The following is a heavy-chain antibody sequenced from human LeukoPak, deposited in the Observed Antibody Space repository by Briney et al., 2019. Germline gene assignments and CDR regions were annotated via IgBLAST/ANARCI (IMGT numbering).Heavy chain of an antibody. CDR2: IYHSGST. J-gene: IGHJ4*02. CDR1: GGSISSGGYY. CDR3: ARVGNYGDY. V-gene: IGHV4-30-2*01. D-gene: IGHD1-7*01. Sequence: SETLSLTCTVSGGSISSGGYYWSWTRQPPGKGLEWIGYIYHSGSTYYNPSLKSRVTISVDRSKNQFSLKLSSVTAADTAVYYCARVGNYGDYWGQGTLVTVSS.